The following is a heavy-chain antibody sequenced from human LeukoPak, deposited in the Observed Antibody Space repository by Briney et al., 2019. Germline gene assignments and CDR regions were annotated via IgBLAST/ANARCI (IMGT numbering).Heavy chain of an antibody. J-gene: IGHJ6*03. V-gene: IGHV3-15*01. Sequence: GGSLRLSCAASGFTFSNAWMSWVRQAPGKGLEWVGRIKSKTDGGTTDYAAPVKGRFTISRDDSKNTLYLQMNSLKTEDTAVYYCTTGGSSSWYGLYYYYYYMDVWGKGTTVTVSS. CDR2: IKSKTDGGTT. CDR1: GFTFSNAW. CDR3: TTGGSSSWYGLYYYYYYMDV. D-gene: IGHD6-13*01.